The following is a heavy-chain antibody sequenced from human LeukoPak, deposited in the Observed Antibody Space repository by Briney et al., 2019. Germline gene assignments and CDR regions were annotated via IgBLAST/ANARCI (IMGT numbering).Heavy chain of an antibody. CDR2: IGANTDDT. V-gene: IGHV3-21*01. Sequence: PGGSLRLSCAASGITFNTHGMSWVRQAPGRGPEWVSSIGANTDDTYYAESVKGRFTISRDNAKNSLYLQMNSLRAEDTAVYYCARGAGKPSAAWGQGTLVTVSS. CDR3: ARGAGKPSAA. CDR1: GITFNTHG. J-gene: IGHJ5*02. D-gene: IGHD3-10*01.